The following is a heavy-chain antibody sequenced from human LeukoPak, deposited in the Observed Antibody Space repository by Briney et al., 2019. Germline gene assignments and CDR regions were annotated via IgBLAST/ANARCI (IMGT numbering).Heavy chain of an antibody. CDR1: GGSISNYY. J-gene: IGHJ6*02. CDR2: IYFSGTT. V-gene: IGHV4-59*01. Sequence: SETLSLTCTVSGGSISNYYWSWLRQPPGRGLEWIGYIYFSGTTNINPSLKSRVTISVDMSKNQFSLKLSSVTAADTAVYYCAREDPQTTVPEGLDVWGQGTTVTVSS. D-gene: IGHD4-17*01. CDR3: AREDPQTTVPEGLDV.